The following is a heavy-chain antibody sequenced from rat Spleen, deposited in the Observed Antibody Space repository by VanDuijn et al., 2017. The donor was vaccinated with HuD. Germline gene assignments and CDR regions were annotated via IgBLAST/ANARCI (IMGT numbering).Heavy chain of an antibody. V-gene: IGHV5-46*01. J-gene: IGHJ3*01. Sequence: EVQLVESGGGLVQPGRSMKLSCVISGFTFTSFPVAWVRQAPTTGLVWVATISASGGSTYYPDSVKGRFTISRDNTKSTLYLQMDSLRSEDTASYYCARHGIYNNYGWFAYWGQGTLVTVSS. D-gene: IGHD1-10*01. CDR2: ISASGGST. CDR3: ARHGIYNNYGWFAY. CDR1: GFTFTSFP.